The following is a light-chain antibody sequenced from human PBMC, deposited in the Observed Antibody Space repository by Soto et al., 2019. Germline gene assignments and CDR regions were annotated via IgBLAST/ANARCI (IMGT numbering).Light chain of an antibody. J-gene: IGKJ4*01. CDR3: QQYIRWPLT. CDR1: QSVSSN. CDR2: GAS. V-gene: IGKV3-15*01. Sequence: EIVMTQSLATLSLSPGERATLSCRASQSVSSNLAWYQQKPCQAPSIIIYGASTRATGTQDRFSGSGSGTEFTLTIRSMQSEDFAVYYCQQYIRWPLTLGGGTQLDIK.